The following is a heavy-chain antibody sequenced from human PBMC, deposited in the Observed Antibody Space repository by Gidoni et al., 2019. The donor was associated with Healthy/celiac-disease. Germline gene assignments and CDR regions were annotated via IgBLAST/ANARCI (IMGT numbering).Heavy chain of an antibody. V-gene: IGHV3-11*01. CDR1: GVTCSDYY. J-gene: IGHJ6*02. CDR3: AVDPLLATIYDGMDV. CDR2: ISSSGSTI. D-gene: IGHD5-12*01. Sequence: QVQLAECGGGLVKTGGTLRRSGAASGVTCSDYYMSWIRQAPGKGLEWVSYISSSGSTIYYAYSVKRRFTISRDHAKTSLYLQMSSLGAEDTAVYYCAVDPLLATIYDGMDVWGQGTTVTVSS.